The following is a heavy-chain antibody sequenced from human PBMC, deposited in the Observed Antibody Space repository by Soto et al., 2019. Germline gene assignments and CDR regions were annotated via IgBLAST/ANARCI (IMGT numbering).Heavy chain of an antibody. V-gene: IGHV4-4*07. CDR3: ARDLGTGGLDV. Sequence: SETLSLTCTVSGGSIISYYWSWIRQPAGNGLEWIGRVYTTGSTNYNPSLKSRVTVSIDTSKNQFSLQLISVTAADTAVYFCARDLGTGGLDVWGQGTTVTVSS. J-gene: IGHJ6*02. D-gene: IGHD2-8*02. CDR2: VYTTGST. CDR1: GGSIISYY.